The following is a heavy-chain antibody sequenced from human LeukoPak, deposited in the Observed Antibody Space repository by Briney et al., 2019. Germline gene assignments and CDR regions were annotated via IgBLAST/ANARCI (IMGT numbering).Heavy chain of an antibody. D-gene: IGHD3-22*01. V-gene: IGHV3-7*03. CDR2: IKHDGSEK. CDR1: GFTFSRHW. CDR3: ATPLDYFDMSDSHQGGD. J-gene: IGHJ4*02. Sequence: GGSLRLSCAASGFTFSRHWMTWVRQAPGKGLEWVANIKHDGSEKNYVDSVKGRFTISRDNAKNSLYLQMNSLRAEDTAVYYCATPLDYFDMSDSHQGGDWGQGTLVTVSS.